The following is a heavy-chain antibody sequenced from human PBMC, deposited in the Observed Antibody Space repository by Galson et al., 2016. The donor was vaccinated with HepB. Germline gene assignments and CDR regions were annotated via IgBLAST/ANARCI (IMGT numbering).Heavy chain of an antibody. CDR3: AKGYGFWTAFDY. V-gene: IGHV3-23*01. CDR2: ISDNGYST. Sequence: SLRLSCAASGFTSSSYAMSWIRQAPGKGLEWVSAISDNGYSTYYADSVKGRFAISRDNSKNTLYLQMNSLRAEDTAVYYCAKGYGFWTAFDYWGQGTLVTVSS. D-gene: IGHD3-3*01. CDR1: GFTSSSYA. J-gene: IGHJ4*02.